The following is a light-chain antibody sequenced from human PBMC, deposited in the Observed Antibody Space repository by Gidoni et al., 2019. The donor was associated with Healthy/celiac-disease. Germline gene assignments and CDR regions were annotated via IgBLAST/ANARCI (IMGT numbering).Light chain of an antibody. Sequence: EIVLTKSPATLSLSPGERATLSCRASQSVSSYLAWYQQKPGQAPRLLIYDASNRATGIPARFSGRGSGTDFTLTISSLEPEDFAVYYCQQRSHWWTFGQGTKVEIQ. CDR1: QSVSSY. CDR3: QQRSHWWT. V-gene: IGKV3-11*01. CDR2: DAS. J-gene: IGKJ1*01.